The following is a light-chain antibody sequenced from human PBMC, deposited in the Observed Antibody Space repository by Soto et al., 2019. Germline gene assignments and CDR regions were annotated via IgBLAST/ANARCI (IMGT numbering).Light chain of an antibody. Sequence: GMRQYLGSLSLSTGERATLSCRASQTVRNNYLAWYQQKPGQAPRLLIYDASSRATGIPDRFSGGGSGTDFTLTISRLEPEDFAVYYCQQFSSYPLTFGGGTKVDIK. CDR3: QQFSSYPLT. CDR2: DAS. CDR1: QTVRNNY. V-gene: IGKV3-20*01. J-gene: IGKJ4*01.